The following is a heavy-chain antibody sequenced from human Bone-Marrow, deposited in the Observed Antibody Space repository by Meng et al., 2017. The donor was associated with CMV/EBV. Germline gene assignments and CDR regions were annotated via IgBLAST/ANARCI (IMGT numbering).Heavy chain of an antibody. V-gene: IGHV4-38-2*02. CDR3: ARERRYNHDY. D-gene: IGHD1-1*01. CDR1: GYSISSGYY. Sequence: GSLRLSCTVSGYSISSGYYWGWIRQPPGKGLEWIGSIYHSGSTYYNPSLKSGVTISVDTSKNQFSLKLSSVTAADRAVYYCARERRYNHDYWGQGTLVTVSS. CDR2: IYHSGST. J-gene: IGHJ4*02.